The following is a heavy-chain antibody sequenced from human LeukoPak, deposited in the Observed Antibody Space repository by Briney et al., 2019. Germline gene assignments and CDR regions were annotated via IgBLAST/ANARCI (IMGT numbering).Heavy chain of an antibody. J-gene: IGHJ4*02. CDR3: AKAAYCDILTALCDY. Sequence: GGSLRLSCAASGFTFSSYAMSWVRQAPGKGLEWVSAISGSGGSTYYADSVKGRFTISRDNSKNTLYLQMNSLRAEDAAVYYCAKAAYCDILTALCDYWGQGTLVTVSS. V-gene: IGHV3-23*01. CDR2: ISGSGGST. D-gene: IGHD3-9*01. CDR1: GFTFSSYA.